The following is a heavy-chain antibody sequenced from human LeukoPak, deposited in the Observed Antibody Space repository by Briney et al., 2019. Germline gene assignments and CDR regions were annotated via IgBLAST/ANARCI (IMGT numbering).Heavy chain of an antibody. J-gene: IGHJ4*02. D-gene: IGHD5-24*01. CDR3: ARVGRGGYVSY. V-gene: IGHV3-21*01. Sequence: PGGCLRLSCAASGFTFSSYSMNWVRQAPGKGLEWVSSISSSSSYIYYADSVKGRFTISRDNAKNSLYLQMNSLRAEDTAVYYCARVGRGGYVSYWGQGTLVTVSS. CDR2: ISSSSSYI. CDR1: GFTFSSYS.